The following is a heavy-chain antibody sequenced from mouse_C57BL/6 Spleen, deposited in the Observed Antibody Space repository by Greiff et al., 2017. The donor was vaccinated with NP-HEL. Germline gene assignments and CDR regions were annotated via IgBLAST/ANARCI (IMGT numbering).Heavy chain of an antibody. CDR3: ARDASYYGSTAWFAY. D-gene: IGHD1-1*01. CDR2: ISYDGSN. J-gene: IGHJ3*01. Sequence: EVQLQESGPGLVKPSQSLSLTCSVTGYSITSGYYWNWIRQFPGNKLEWMGYISYDGSNNYNPSLKNRISITRDTSKNQFFLKLNSVTTEDTATYYCARDASYYGSTAWFAYWGQGTLVTVSA. V-gene: IGHV3-6*01. CDR1: GYSITSGYY.